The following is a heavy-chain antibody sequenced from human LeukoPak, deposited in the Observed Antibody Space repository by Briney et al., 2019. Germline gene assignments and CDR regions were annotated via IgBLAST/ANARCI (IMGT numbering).Heavy chain of an antibody. Sequence: SETLSLTCTVSGGSISSYYWSWIRQPPGKGREWIGYIYYSGSTNYNPSLKSRVTISVDTSKNQFSLKLSSVTAADTAVYYCARAYSSSWYVDYWGQGTLVTVSS. CDR2: IYYSGST. CDR1: GGSISSYY. CDR3: ARAYSSSWYVDY. J-gene: IGHJ4*02. D-gene: IGHD6-13*01. V-gene: IGHV4-59*01.